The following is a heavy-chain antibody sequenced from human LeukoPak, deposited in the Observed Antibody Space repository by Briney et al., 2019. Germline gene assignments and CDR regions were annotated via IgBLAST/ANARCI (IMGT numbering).Heavy chain of an antibody. CDR2: IYPGDSET. CDR1: GYSFSTYW. J-gene: IGHJ4*02. Sequence: GESLKISCKGSGYSFSTYWIAWVRQMPGKGLEWMGIIYPGDSETRYSPSFQGQVTISADKFISTAYLQWSSLKASDTAMYYCARPTSLAFDYWGQGTQVTVSS. D-gene: IGHD1-1*01. CDR3: ARPTSLAFDY. V-gene: IGHV5-51*01.